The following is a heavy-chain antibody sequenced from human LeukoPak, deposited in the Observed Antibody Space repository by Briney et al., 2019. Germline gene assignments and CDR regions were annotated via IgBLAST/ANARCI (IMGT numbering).Heavy chain of an antibody. CDR1: GYTFSGHY. D-gene: IGHD1-26*01. V-gene: IGHV1-2*06. CDR3: ARDMWEQPSDYYYDF. Sequence: ASVKVSCKAAGYTFSGHYLNWLRQAPGRGLEWMGRINPNSGDTKYADKFLGRVIMTRDTSTSTAYLELNGLRSDDTASYYCARDMWEQPSDYYYDFWGQGTLVTVSS. J-gene: IGHJ4*02. CDR2: INPNSGDT.